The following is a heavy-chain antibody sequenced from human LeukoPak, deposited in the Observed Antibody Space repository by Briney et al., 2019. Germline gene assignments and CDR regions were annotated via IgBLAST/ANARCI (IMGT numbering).Heavy chain of an antibody. D-gene: IGHD3-22*01. V-gene: IGHV3-21*01. Sequence: GGSLRLSCAASGFTFSSYSMNWVRQAPGKGLEWASSISSSSSYIYYADSVKGRFTISRDNAKNSLYLQMNSLRAEDTAVYYCARDLRYYDSSGHEGYFDYWGQGTLVTVSS. J-gene: IGHJ4*02. CDR2: ISSSSSYI. CDR3: ARDLRYYDSSGHEGYFDY. CDR1: GFTFSSYS.